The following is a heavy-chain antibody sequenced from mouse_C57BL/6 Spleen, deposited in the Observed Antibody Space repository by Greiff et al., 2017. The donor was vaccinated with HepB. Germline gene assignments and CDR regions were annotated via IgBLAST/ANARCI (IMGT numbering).Heavy chain of an antibody. CDR3: ARARSIYWYFDV. CDR1: GFTFSSYA. J-gene: IGHJ1*03. V-gene: IGHV5-4*03. D-gene: IGHD1-1*01. CDR2: ISDGGSYT. Sequence: DVKLVESGGGLVKPGGSLKLSCAASGFTFSSYAMSWVRQTPEKRLEWVATISDGGSYTYYPDNVKGRFTISRDNAKNNLYLQMSHMKSEDTAMYYSARARSIYWYFDVWGTGTTLTVSS.